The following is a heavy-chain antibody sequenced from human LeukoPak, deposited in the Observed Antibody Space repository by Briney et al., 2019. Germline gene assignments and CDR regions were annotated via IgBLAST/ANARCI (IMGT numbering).Heavy chain of an antibody. Sequence: GGSLRLSCAASGFTFSSYEMNWVRQAPGKGLEWVSYISSSGSTIYYADSVKGRFTISRDNAKNSLYLQMNSLRAEDMALYYCAKDVRYSSGWHSHFDYWGQGTLVTVSS. CDR1: GFTFSSYE. CDR2: ISSSGSTI. D-gene: IGHD6-19*01. CDR3: AKDVRYSSGWHSHFDY. V-gene: IGHV3-48*03. J-gene: IGHJ4*02.